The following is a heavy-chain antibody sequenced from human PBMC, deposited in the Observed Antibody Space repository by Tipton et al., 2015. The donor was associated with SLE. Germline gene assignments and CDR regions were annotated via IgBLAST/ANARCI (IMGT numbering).Heavy chain of an antibody. CDR3: ATVEPRSWAFDF. V-gene: IGHV1-8*01. D-gene: IGHD1-26*01. Sequence: QVQLVQSGAEVKKPGASVKVSCKASGYTFSSYEINWVRQATGQGLEWMGWMNPDSGNTDYAQKFQGRVTMTRSTSISTAYMELSSLRSEDTAVYYCATVEPRSWAFDFWGQGTLVTVSS. CDR2: MNPDSGNT. CDR1: GYTFSSYE. J-gene: IGHJ4*02.